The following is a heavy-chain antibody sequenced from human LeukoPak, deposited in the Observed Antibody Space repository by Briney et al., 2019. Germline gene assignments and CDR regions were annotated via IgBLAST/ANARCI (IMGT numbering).Heavy chain of an antibody. V-gene: IGHV4-59*12. CDR3: ARESGYSYGSNGMDV. Sequence: SETLSLTCTVSGGSISSYYWSWIRQPPGKGLEWIGYIYYSGSTNYNPSLKSRVTISVDKSKNQFSLKLSSVTAADTAVYYCARESGYSYGSNGMDVWGQGTTVTVSS. CDR2: IYYSGST. CDR1: GGSISSYY. J-gene: IGHJ6*02. D-gene: IGHD5-18*01.